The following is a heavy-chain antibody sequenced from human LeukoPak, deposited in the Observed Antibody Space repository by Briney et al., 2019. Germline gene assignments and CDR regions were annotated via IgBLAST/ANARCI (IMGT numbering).Heavy chain of an antibody. J-gene: IGHJ4*02. V-gene: IGHV4-59*01. D-gene: IGHD2-21*01. Sequence: PSETLSLTCTVSGGSISNYYWSWIRQPPGKGLEWIGYIYYSGSTNYNPSLKSRVTISVDTSKNQFSLKLSSVTAADTAVYYCARADLILYYFDYWGQGTLVTVSS. CDR1: GGSISNYY. CDR2: IYYSGST. CDR3: ARADLILYYFDY.